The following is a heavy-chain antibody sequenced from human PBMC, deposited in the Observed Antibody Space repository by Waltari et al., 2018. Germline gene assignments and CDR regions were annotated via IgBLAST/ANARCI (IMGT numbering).Heavy chain of an antibody. D-gene: IGHD3-16*01. CDR3: ARDRRGYFDY. V-gene: IGHV3-21*01. CDR1: GFTVSGYS. J-gene: IGHJ4*02. Sequence: EVQLVESGGGLVTPGVSLRLSCEASGFTVSGYSMNWVRQAPGKGLEWVSSISGDSRFIYYADSVNGRFTISSDDAKNSLYLQMNSLRVEDTAVYYCARDRRGYFDYWGPGTLVSVSS. CDR2: ISGDSRFI.